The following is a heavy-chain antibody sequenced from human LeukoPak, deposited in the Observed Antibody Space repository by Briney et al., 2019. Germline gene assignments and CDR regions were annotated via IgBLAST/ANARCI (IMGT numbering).Heavy chain of an antibody. D-gene: IGHD2-15*01. CDR1: GGSFSGYY. CDR3: ARGPMLVVVAAPGWFDP. Sequence: PSETLSLTCAVYGGSFSGYYWSWIRQPPGKGLEWIGEINHSGSTNYNPSLKSRVTISVDTSKNQFSLKLSSVTAADTAVYYCARGPMLVVVAAPGWFDPWGQGTLVTVSS. J-gene: IGHJ5*02. V-gene: IGHV4-34*01. CDR2: INHSGST.